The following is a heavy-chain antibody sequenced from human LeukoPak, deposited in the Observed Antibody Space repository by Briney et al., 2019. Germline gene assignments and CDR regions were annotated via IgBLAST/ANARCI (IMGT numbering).Heavy chain of an antibody. CDR3: ARVTRLAYSNPLSFDY. J-gene: IGHJ4*02. D-gene: IGHD4-11*01. CDR2: INPNSGGT. V-gene: IGHV1-2*02. Sequence: ASVKVSCKASGYTFTGYYMHWVRQAPGQGLEWMGWINPNSGGTNYAQKFQGRVTMTRDTSISTAYMELSRLRSDDTAVYYCARVTRLAYSNPLSFDYWGQGTLVTVSS. CDR1: GYTFTGYY.